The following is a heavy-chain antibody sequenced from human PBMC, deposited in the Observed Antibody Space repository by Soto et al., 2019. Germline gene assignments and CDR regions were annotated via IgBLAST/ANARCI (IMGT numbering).Heavy chain of an antibody. CDR3: ARPAGGYIVLVPAAYYYGMAV. CDR1: GGSVSSGSYY. J-gene: IGHJ6*02. CDR2: IYYSGST. V-gene: IGHV4-61*01. D-gene: IGHD2-2*01. Sequence: QVQLQESGPGLVKPSETLSLTCTVSGGSVSSGSYYWSWIRQPPGKELEWIGNIYYSGSTNYNTSLEHRVTISVDTSKNQFSLTLSSATAADTAVYYCARPAGGYIVLVPAAYYYGMAVWRQGTTVTVSS.